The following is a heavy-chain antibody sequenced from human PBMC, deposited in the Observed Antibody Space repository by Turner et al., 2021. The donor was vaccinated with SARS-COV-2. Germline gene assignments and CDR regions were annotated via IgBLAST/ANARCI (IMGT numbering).Heavy chain of an antibody. CDR2: IVGSGYST. V-gene: IGHV3-23*01. CDR3: AKDQVSGDGYVVFDY. J-gene: IGHJ4*02. Sequence: EVQLLESGGDLVQPGGSLRLSCVASGFTFSIYAMNWVRQAPGKGLEWVSTIVGSGYSTYYAYSVKGRFTISRDNSKNTVYLQMNSLRDEDTALYYCAKDQVSGDGYVVFDYWGQGTQVTVSS. D-gene: IGHD5-12*01. CDR1: GFTFSIYA.